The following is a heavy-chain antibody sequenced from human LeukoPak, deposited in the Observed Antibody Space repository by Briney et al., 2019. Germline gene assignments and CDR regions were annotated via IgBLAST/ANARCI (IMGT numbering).Heavy chain of an antibody. J-gene: IGHJ4*02. CDR3: AREYCSGGSCCFDY. Sequence: AGGSLRLSCAASGFTFSSYGMHWVRQATGKGLEWVSAIGTAGDTYYPGSVKGRFTISRENAKNSLYLQMNSLRAGDTAVYYCAREYCSGGSCCFDYWGQGTLVTVSS. V-gene: IGHV3-13*01. CDR2: IGTAGDT. D-gene: IGHD2-15*01. CDR1: GFTFSSYG.